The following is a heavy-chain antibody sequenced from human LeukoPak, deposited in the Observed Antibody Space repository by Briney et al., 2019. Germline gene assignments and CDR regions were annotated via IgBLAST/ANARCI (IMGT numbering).Heavy chain of an antibody. CDR3: ARGDSMWELLAYFDY. V-gene: IGHV1-69*13. CDR1: GGTFSSYA. Sequence: SVSVSCKASGGTFSSYAISWVRQAAGQGVEWMGGIIPIFGTANYAQKFQGRVTITADESTSTAYMELSSLRSEDTAVYYCARGDSMWELLAYFDYWGQGTLVTVSS. CDR2: IIPIFGTA. D-gene: IGHD1-26*01. J-gene: IGHJ4*02.